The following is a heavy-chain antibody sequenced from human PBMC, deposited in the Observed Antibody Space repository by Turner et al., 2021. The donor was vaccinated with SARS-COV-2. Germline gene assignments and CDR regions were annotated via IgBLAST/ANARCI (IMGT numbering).Heavy chain of an antibody. CDR1: GFTFSGPA. CDR2: IRSRANSYAT. Sequence: EVLLVESGGGLVLPGRSPKLSSALPGFTFSGPAMQWVRQASGKGLEWVGRIRSRANSYATAYAASVKGRFTISRDDSKNTVYLQMNSGKTEDTAVYYYTSDRIAAAGGADYWGQGTLVTVSS. J-gene: IGHJ4*02. V-gene: IGHV3-73*01. D-gene: IGHD6-13*01. CDR3: TSDRIAAAGGADY.